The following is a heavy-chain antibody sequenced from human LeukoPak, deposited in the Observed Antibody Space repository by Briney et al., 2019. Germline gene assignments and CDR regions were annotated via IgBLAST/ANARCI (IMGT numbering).Heavy chain of an antibody. Sequence: PGGSLRLSCAASGFTFSSYAMSWVRQAPGKGLEWVSAISGSGGSTYYADSVKGRSTISRDNSKNTLYLQMNSLRAEDTAVYYCAKVGSSSWYVDYWGQGTLVTVSS. J-gene: IGHJ4*02. CDR1: GFTFSSYA. CDR3: AKVGSSSWYVDY. CDR2: ISGSGGST. V-gene: IGHV3-23*01. D-gene: IGHD6-13*01.